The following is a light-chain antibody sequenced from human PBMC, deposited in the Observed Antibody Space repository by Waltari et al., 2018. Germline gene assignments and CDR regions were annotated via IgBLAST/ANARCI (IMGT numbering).Light chain of an antibody. CDR3: QQYESYRT. Sequence: DIPMTPSPSTLSAPAGGRVTITCRASRNIRTWLAWYQQKPGKAPKLLIHKASTLDSGVPSRFSGSGYGTEFTLTISSLQPDDSATYYCQQYESYRTFGQGTKVEVK. CDR2: KAS. V-gene: IGKV1-5*03. J-gene: IGKJ1*01. CDR1: RNIRTW.